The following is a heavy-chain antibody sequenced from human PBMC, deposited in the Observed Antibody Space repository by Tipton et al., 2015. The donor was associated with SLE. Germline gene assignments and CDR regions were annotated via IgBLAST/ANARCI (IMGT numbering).Heavy chain of an antibody. D-gene: IGHD6-19*01. CDR1: SGSISTYH. CDR2: IHHSGSI. V-gene: IGHV4-59*08. CDR3: ARHLYNIGWNHFDY. Sequence: TLSLTCTISSGSISTYHWSWLRQPPGKGLEWIGYIHHSGSINYNPSLRSQVTMSMDTSKNQFSLRLSSVTAADTAVYYCARHLYNIGWNHFDYWDPGTLVTVSS. J-gene: IGHJ4*02.